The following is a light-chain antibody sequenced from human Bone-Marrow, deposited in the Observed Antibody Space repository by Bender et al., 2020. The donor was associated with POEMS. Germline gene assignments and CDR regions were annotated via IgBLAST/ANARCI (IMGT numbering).Light chain of an antibody. V-gene: IGLV1-40*01. CDR1: SSNIGAGYD. Sequence: QSVLTQPPSVSGAPGQRVTISCTGSSSNIGAGYDVHWYQQVPGTAPKFVIYVSTSRPSGVPDRFSGSKSGTSASLAISELQSEDEALYYCSAWDDSLSGWVFGGGTKLTVL. J-gene: IGLJ3*02. CDR2: VST. CDR3: SAWDDSLSGWV.